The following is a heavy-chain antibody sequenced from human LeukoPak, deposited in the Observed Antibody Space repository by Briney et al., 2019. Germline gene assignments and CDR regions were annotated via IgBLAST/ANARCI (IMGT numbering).Heavy chain of an antibody. CDR2: IYYSGST. CDR1: GGSISSGAHY. Sequence: SETLSLTCNVSGGSISSGAHYWGWIRQPPGKGLEWIGYIYYSGSTNYNPSLKSRVTISIDTSKNQFSLKVSSVTAADTAVYYCARAHSSGWPHMFDPWGQGTLVTVPS. J-gene: IGHJ5*02. V-gene: IGHV4-61*08. CDR3: ARAHSSGWPHMFDP. D-gene: IGHD6-19*01.